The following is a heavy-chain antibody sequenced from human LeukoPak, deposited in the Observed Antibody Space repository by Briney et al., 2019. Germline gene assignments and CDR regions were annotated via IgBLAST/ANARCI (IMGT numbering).Heavy chain of an antibody. CDR2: IYSGGNT. CDR3: AKKYNTGLDP. J-gene: IGHJ5*02. Sequence: GGSLRLSCAASGFTVSTNYMNWVRQTPGKGLEWVSVIYSGGNTYYADSVKGRFTISRDNSKNTLYLQMSSLKAEDTAVYYCAKKYNTGLDPWGQGTLVTVSS. CDR1: GFTVSTNY. D-gene: IGHD1-14*01. V-gene: IGHV3-53*01.